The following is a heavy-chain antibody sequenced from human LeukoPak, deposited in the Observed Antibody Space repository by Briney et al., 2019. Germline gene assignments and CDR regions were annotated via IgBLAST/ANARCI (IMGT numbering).Heavy chain of an antibody. CDR2: IYYSGST. D-gene: IGHD4-17*01. CDR1: GGSISSNY. Sequence: SETLSLTCTVSGGSISSNYWSWIRQPPGKGLEWIGYIYYSGSTNYNPSLKSRVTISVDTSKNQFSLKLSSVTAADTAVYYCAREYGDYGLGPLGYNWFDPWGQGTLVTVSS. V-gene: IGHV4-59*01. J-gene: IGHJ5*02. CDR3: AREYGDYGLGPLGYNWFDP.